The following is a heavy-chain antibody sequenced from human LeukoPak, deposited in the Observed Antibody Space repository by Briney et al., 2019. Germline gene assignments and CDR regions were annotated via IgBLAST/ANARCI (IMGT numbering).Heavy chain of an antibody. CDR1: GYTFTSYY. D-gene: IGHD2-2*01. Sequence: ASVKVSCKASGYTFTSYYMHWVRQAPGQGLEWMGIINPSGGSTSYAQKFQGRVTMTRDTSTSTVYMELSSLRSDDTAVYYCARDLGEGDIVVVPAVLSDWGQGTLVTVSS. CDR3: ARDLGEGDIVVVPAVLSD. V-gene: IGHV1-46*01. J-gene: IGHJ4*02. CDR2: INPSGGST.